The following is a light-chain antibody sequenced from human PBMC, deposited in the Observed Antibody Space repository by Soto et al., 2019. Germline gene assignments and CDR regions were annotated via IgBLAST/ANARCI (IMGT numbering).Light chain of an antibody. CDR2: GAS. J-gene: IGKJ2*01. Sequence: DIVLTQSPATLSLSPGERATLSCRASQFVGGRLGWYQQKPGRAPRLVIYGASSRETGIPDTFSGSGSGTDFTLTISRLEPEDFAVYYCQQYDSSPYTFGQGTKLEIK. CDR3: QQYDSSPYT. CDR1: QFVGGR. V-gene: IGKV3-20*01.